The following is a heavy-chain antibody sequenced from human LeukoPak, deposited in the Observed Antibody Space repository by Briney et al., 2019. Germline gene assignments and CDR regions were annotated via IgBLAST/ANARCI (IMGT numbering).Heavy chain of an antibody. CDR2: ISGGGST. CDR1: GFTFSSYA. CDR3: AKGVRVTTRNY. Sequence: GGSLRLSCAASGFTFSSYAMSWVRQAPGKGLEWVSAISGGGSTYYADSVKGRFTISRDNSKNTLYLQMNSLRAEDTAVYYCAKGVRVTTRNYWGQGTLVTVSS. D-gene: IGHD4-11*01. V-gene: IGHV3-23*01. J-gene: IGHJ4*02.